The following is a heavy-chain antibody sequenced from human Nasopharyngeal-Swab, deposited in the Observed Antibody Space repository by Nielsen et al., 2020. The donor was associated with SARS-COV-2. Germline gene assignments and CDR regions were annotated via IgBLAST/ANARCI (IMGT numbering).Heavy chain of an antibody. D-gene: IGHD6-19*01. CDR2: FDPEDGET. CDR1: GYTFTSYY. Sequence: ASVKVSCKASGYTFTSYYMHWVRQAPGKGLEWMGGFDPEDGETIYAQKFQGRVTMTEDTSTDTAYMELSSLRSEDTAVYYCAARGQWLGAPFDYWGQGTLVTVSS. V-gene: IGHV1-24*01. J-gene: IGHJ4*02. CDR3: AARGQWLGAPFDY.